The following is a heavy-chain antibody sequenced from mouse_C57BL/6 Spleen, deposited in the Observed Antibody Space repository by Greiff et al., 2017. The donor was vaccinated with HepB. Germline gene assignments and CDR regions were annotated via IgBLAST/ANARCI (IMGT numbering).Heavy chain of an antibody. CDR1: GYSITSGYY. CDR2: ISYDGSN. CDR3: ARDDGYDGGYAMDY. Sequence: DVQLQESGPGLVKPSQSLSLTCSVTGYSITSGYYWNWIRQFPGNKLEWMGYISYDGSNNYNPSLKNRISITRDTSKNQFFLKLNSVTTEDTATYYCARDDGYDGGYAMDYWGQGTSVTVSS. D-gene: IGHD2-2*01. J-gene: IGHJ4*01. V-gene: IGHV3-6*01.